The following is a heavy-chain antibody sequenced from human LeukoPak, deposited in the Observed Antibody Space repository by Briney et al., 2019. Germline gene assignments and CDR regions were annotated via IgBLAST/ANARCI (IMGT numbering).Heavy chain of an antibody. D-gene: IGHD2-2*01. CDR1: GYTFTGYY. CDR2: INPNSGGT. J-gene: IGHJ5*02. CDR3: ARTTKVPAKNNWFDP. V-gene: IGHV1-2*02. Sequence: ASVKVSCKASGYTFTGYYMHWVRQAPGQGLEWMGWINPNSGGTNYAQKFQGRVTMTRDTSISTAYMELSRLRSDDTAVYYCARTTKVPAKNNWFDPWGQGTLVTVSS.